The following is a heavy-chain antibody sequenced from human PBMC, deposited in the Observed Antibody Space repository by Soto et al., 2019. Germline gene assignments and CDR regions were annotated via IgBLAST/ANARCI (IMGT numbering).Heavy chain of an antibody. V-gene: IGHV1-69*04. D-gene: IGHD3-10*01. Sequence: GASVKVSCKASGGTFSSYTISWVRQAPGQGLEWMGRIIPILGIANYAQKFQGRVTITADKSTSTAYMELSSLRSEDTAVYYCARDPPPYYYGSGSYPTYNWFDPWGQGTLVTVSS. CDR2: IIPILGIA. J-gene: IGHJ5*02. CDR1: GGTFSSYT. CDR3: ARDPPPYYYGSGSYPTYNWFDP.